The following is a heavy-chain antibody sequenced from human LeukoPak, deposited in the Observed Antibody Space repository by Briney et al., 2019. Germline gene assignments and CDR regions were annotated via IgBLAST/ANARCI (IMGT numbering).Heavy chain of an antibody. CDR2: IYHSGST. CDR3: ARGPMIVVLGAFDI. Sequence: PSQTLSLTCAVSGGSISSGGYSWSWIRQPPGKGLEWIGYIYHSGSTYYNPSLESRVTISVDRSKNQFSLKLSSVTAADTAVYYCARGPMIVVLGAFDIWGQGTMVTVSS. J-gene: IGHJ3*02. D-gene: IGHD3-22*01. CDR1: GGSISSGGYS. V-gene: IGHV4-30-2*01.